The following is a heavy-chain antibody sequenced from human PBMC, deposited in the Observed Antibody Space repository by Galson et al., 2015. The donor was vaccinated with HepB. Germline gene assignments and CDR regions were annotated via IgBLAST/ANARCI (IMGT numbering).Heavy chain of an antibody. CDR2: ISPYNRDT. CDR1: GYTFSTYS. D-gene: IGHD2-15*01. J-gene: IGHJ5*02. Sequence: SVKVSCKASGYTFSTYSITWVRQAPGQGLEWMGWISPYNRDTNDAREFQGRVTMTTDTSTSTAYMELRSLRSDDTAVYYCARGAFVGVVGGSPNHWFDPWGQGTLVTVSS. CDR3: ARGAFVGVVGGSPNHWFDP. V-gene: IGHV1-18*01.